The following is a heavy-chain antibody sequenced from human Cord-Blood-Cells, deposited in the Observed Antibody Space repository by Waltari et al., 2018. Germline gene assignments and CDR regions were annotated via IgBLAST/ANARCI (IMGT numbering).Heavy chain of an antibody. V-gene: IGHV1-24*01. CDR3: ATQRRLRWQGNDAFDI. D-gene: IGHD4-17*01. CDR2: LDPEDGET. J-gene: IGHJ3*02. CDR1: GYTLTELS. Sequence: QVQLVQSGAEVKKPGASVKVSCKVSGYTLTELSMHWVRQAPGKGLEWMGGLDPEDGETIYAQKFQGRVTMTEDTSTDTAYMELSSLRSEDTAVYYCATQRRLRWQGNDAFDIWGQGTMVTVSS.